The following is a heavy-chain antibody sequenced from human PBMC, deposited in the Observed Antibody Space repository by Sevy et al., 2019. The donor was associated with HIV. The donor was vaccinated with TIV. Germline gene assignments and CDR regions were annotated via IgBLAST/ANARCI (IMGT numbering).Heavy chain of an antibody. CDR1: GGSISSYY. D-gene: IGHD3-9*01. J-gene: IGHJ5*02. CDR3: ARVLTAYYDILTGYYPYNWFDP. CDR2: IYYSGST. Sequence: SETLSLTCTVSGGSISSYYWSWIRQPPGKGLEWIGYIYYSGSTNYNPSLKSRVTISVDTSKNQFSLKLSSVTAAYTAVYYCARVLTAYYDILTGYYPYNWFDPWGQGTLVTVSS. V-gene: IGHV4-59*01.